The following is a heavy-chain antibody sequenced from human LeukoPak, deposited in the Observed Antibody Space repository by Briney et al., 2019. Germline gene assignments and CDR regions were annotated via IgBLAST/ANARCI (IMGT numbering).Heavy chain of an antibody. D-gene: IGHD3-16*02. CDR3: AKPLDLYYDYVWGSYRYGSYYYMDV. CDR2: ISGSGGST. J-gene: IGHJ6*03. CDR1: GFTFSSYA. V-gene: IGHV3-23*01. Sequence: GGSLRLSCAASGFTFSSYAMSWVRQAPGKGLEWVSAISGSGGSTYYADSVKGRFTISRDNSKNTLYLQMNSLRAEDTAVYYCAKPLDLYYDYVWGSYRYGSYYYMDVWGKGTTVTISS.